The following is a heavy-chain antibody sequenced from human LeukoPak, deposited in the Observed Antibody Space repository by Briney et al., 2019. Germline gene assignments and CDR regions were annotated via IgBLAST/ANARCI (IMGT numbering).Heavy chain of an antibody. J-gene: IGHJ4*02. Sequence: GGSLRLSCAASGFTFSSYAMSWVRQAPGKGLEWVSTISSSGGSTYYADSVRGRFTGSRDNSKNTVFLQMNSLRAEDTAVYYCAKAPGSSWATFEYWGQGTLVTVSS. CDR1: GFTFSSYA. CDR3: AKAPGSSWATFEY. V-gene: IGHV3-23*01. CDR2: ISSSGGST. D-gene: IGHD6-13*01.